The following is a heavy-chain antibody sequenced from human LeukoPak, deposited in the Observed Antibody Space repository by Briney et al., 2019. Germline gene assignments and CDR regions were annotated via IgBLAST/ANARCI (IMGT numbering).Heavy chain of an antibody. D-gene: IGHD3-10*01. Sequence: QTLSLTCTVSGGSISSGGYYWSWIRQHPGKGLDWIGYIYFSGSTYYNPSLRSRVTISIDTSKNQFSLKLSSVTAADTAVYYCARGIRYYYGSGSPYYFDYWGQGTLVTVSS. CDR1: GGSISSGGYY. CDR2: IYFSGST. CDR3: ARGIRYYYGSGSPYYFDY. J-gene: IGHJ4*02. V-gene: IGHV4-31*03.